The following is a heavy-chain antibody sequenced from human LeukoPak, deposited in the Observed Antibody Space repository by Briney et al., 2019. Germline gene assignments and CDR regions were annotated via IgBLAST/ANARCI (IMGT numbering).Heavy chain of an antibody. Sequence: GGSLRLSCAASGFTFSSYAMHWVRQAPGKGLEWVAVISYDGSNKYYADSVKGRFTISRDNSKNTLYLQMNSLRAEDTAVYYCARTRRPTYYYDSSGYYHSGLDYWGQGTLVTVPS. J-gene: IGHJ4*02. CDR3: ARTRRPTYYYDSSGYYHSGLDY. CDR2: ISYDGSNK. CDR1: GFTFSSYA. D-gene: IGHD3-22*01. V-gene: IGHV3-30-3*01.